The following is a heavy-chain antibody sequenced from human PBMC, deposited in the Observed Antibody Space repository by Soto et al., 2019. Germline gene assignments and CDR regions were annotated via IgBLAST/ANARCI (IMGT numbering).Heavy chain of an antibody. J-gene: IGHJ6*02. Sequence: QVQLVQSGAEVKKPGASVKVSCKASGYTFTSYDINWVRQATGQGLEWMGWMNPNSGNTGYAQKFQGRVTMTRNTSISTAYMELSSLRSEDTAVYYCARGGATYYYGSGSYYYYYYGMDVWGQGTTVTVSS. D-gene: IGHD3-10*01. V-gene: IGHV1-8*01. CDR3: ARGGATYYYGSGSYYYYYYGMDV. CDR1: GYTFTSYD. CDR2: MNPNSGNT.